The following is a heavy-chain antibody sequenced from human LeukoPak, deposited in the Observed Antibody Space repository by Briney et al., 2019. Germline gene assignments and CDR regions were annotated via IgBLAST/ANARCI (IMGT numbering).Heavy chain of an antibody. CDR3: ARGRHYYDSSDYYYEGDAFDI. J-gene: IGHJ3*02. D-gene: IGHD3-22*01. CDR2: INPSGDST. Sequence: ASVKVSCKASGDTFTSYYMHWVRQAPGQGLEWMGIINPSGDSTSYAQEFQGRVTMTRDMSTSTVYMELSSLRSEDTAVYYCARGRHYYDSSDYYYEGDAFDIWGQGTMVTVSS. V-gene: IGHV1-46*01. CDR1: GDTFTSYY.